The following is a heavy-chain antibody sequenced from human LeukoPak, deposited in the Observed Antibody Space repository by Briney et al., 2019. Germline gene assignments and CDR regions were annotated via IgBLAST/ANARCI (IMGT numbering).Heavy chain of an antibody. CDR3: AKSYGDYVAEAYHGSSSFDY. J-gene: IGHJ4*02. V-gene: IGHV3-30*18. CDR1: GFTFSSYG. Sequence: GGSLRLSCAASGFTFSSYGMHWVRLAPGKGLEWVAVISYDGSNKYYADSVKGRFTISRDNSKNTLYLQMNSLRAEDTAVYYCAKSYGDYVAEAYHGSSSFDYWGQGTLVTVSS. D-gene: IGHD4-17*01. CDR2: ISYDGSNK.